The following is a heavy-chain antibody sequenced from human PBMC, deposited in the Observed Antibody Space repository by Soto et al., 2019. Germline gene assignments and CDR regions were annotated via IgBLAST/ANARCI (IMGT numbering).Heavy chain of an antibody. D-gene: IGHD6-6*01. J-gene: IGHJ6*03. CDR1: GYTFTSYD. V-gene: IGHV1-8*01. CDR2: INPNSGNT. Sequence: ASVKVSCKASGYTFTSYDINWVRQATGQGLEWMGRINPNSGNTGYAQKFQGRVTMTRDTSTSTAYMELSSLRSEDTAVYYCAREGQYSGSFYYYYYYYMDVWGKGTTVTVSS. CDR3: AREGQYSGSFYYYYYYYMDV.